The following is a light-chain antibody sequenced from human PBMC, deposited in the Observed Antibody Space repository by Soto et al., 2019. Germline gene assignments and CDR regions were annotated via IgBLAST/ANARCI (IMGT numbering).Light chain of an antibody. V-gene: IGKV2-28*01. CDR3: MQTRRTPT. Sequence: DIVMTQSPLSLPVTLGEPSSISCISSHSLLDSNGYNYLNWFLQKPGQSPQLLIYLGSTRASGVPDRFSGSGSGTAFTLKISSVEAEDVGIYYCMQTRRTPTFGQGTKVDIK. J-gene: IGKJ1*01. CDR1: HSLLDSNGYNY. CDR2: LGS.